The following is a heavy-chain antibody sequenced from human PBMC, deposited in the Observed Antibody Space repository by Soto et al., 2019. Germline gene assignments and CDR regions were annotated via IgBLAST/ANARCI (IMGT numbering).Heavy chain of an antibody. Sequence: VASVKVSCKASGYTFTSYGISWVRQAPGQGLEWMGWISAYNGNTNYAQKLQGRVTMTTDTSTSTAYMELRSLRSDDTAVYYCVINGCCCSPSCGYYYYSGVEVWGQGTTVTASS. CDR2: ISAYNGNT. J-gene: IGHJ6*02. D-gene: IGHD2-2*03. V-gene: IGHV1-18*01. CDR3: VINGCCCSPSCGYYYYSGVEV. CDR1: GYTFTSYG.